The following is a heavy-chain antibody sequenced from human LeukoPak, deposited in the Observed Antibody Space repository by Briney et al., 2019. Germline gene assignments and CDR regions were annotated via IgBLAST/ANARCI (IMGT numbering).Heavy chain of an antibody. Sequence: GGSLRLSCAVSGFMFRDYWMAWVRQAPGKGLEWVANTRPDGDDKYYVESVRGRFTISRDNAQNSLSLQMDSLRVEDSAVYHCGRWGITAALDRWGQGTLVSVSS. CDR3: GRWGITAALDR. J-gene: IGHJ5*02. CDR2: TRPDGDDK. CDR1: GFMFRDYW. D-gene: IGHD2-2*01. V-gene: IGHV3-7*01.